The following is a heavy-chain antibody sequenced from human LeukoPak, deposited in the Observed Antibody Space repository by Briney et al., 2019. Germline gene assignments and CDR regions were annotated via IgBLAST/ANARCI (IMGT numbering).Heavy chain of an antibody. J-gene: IGHJ4*02. V-gene: IGHV3-7*01. CDR1: GFTFSSYW. CDR2: IKQDGSEK. Sequence: QPGGSLRLSCAASGFTFSSYWMSWVRQAPGKGLEWVANIKQDGSEKYYVDSVKGRFTISGDNAKNSLYLQMNSLRAEDTAVYYCAKDPSGYSGYADYWGQGTLVTVSS. D-gene: IGHD5-12*01. CDR3: AKDPSGYSGYADY.